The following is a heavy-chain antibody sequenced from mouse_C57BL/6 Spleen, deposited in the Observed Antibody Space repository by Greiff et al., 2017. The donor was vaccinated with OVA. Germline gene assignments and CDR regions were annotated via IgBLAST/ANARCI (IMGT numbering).Heavy chain of an antibody. V-gene: IGHV5-4*01. CDR1: GFTFSSYA. D-gene: IGHD1-1*01. Sequence: EVQLVESGGGLVKPGGSLKLSCAASGFTFSSYAMSWVRQTPEKRLEWVATISDGGSYTYYPDNVKGRFTISSDNAKNNLYLQMSHLKSEDTAMYYCARDEGPLTTVVATGFDYWGQGTTLTVSS. J-gene: IGHJ2*01. CDR2: ISDGGSYT. CDR3: ARDEGPLTTVVATGFDY.